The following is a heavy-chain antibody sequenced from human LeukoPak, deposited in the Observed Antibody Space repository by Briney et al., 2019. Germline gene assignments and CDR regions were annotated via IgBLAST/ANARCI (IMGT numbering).Heavy chain of an antibody. V-gene: IGHV5-10-1*01. CDR2: IDPSDSYT. J-gene: IGHJ4*02. Sequence: GESLKISCKGSGYSFTSYWISWVRQMPGKGLEWMGRIDPSDSYTNYSPSFEGHVTISADKSISTAYLQWSSLKASDTAMYYCARQALGYCSGGSCFPIDYWGQGTLVTVSS. D-gene: IGHD2-15*01. CDR3: ARQALGYCSGGSCFPIDY. CDR1: GYSFTSYW.